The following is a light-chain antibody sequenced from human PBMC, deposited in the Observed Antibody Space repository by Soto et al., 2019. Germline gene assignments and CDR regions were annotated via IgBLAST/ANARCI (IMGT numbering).Light chain of an antibody. V-gene: IGLV1-51*02. Sequence: QSVLTQPPSVSAAPGQKVTISCSGSSSNIRNNYVSWYQQLPGTAPKLLIYENNKRPSGIPDRFSGSKSGTPATLGITGLQTGDEADYYCGTWDSSLSAEVFGTGTKLTVL. CDR3: GTWDSSLSAEV. J-gene: IGLJ1*01. CDR2: ENN. CDR1: SSNIRNNY.